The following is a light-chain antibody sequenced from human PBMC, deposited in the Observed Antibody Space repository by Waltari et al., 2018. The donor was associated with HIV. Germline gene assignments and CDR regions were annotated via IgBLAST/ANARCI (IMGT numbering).Light chain of an antibody. CDR3: QQAYTFPYT. J-gene: IGKJ2*01. CDR2: AAS. V-gene: IGKV1-12*01. Sequence: DIQVTPTTTFVSALVGYRVTTDCRASQGISVWLSWYQQKPGRSPKLVMYAASSLQSGVPSRFSGSVSGTNFTLAIDNLQPEDSATYFCQQAYTFPYTFGQGTKLEIK. CDR1: QGISVW.